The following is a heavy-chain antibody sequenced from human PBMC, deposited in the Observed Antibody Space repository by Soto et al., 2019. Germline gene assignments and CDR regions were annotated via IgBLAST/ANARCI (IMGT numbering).Heavy chain of an antibody. CDR3: ARTQTQYNWFDP. Sequence: SETLSLTCAVAGYSISSSNLWGWIRQPPGKGLEWIGYIYYSGSTYYNPSLKSRVTMSVDTSKNQLSLKLSSVTAVDTAVYYCARTQTQYNWFDPWGQGTLVTVSS. CDR1: GYSISSSNL. V-gene: IGHV4-28*01. CDR2: IYYSGST. J-gene: IGHJ5*02.